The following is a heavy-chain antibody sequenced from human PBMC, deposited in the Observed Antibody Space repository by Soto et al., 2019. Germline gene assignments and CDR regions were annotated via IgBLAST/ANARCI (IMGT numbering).Heavy chain of an antibody. CDR1: GFTFSSYA. CDR2: ISGSGGST. D-gene: IGHD3-10*01. J-gene: IGHJ4*02. V-gene: IGHV3-23*01. Sequence: EVQLLESGGGLVQPGGSLRLSCAASGFTFSSYAMSWVRQAPGKGLEWVSAISGSGGSTYYADSVKGRFTISRDNSKNTLYLQMNSLRAEDTAVYYCAKDLGEWGKYVTHGDYWGQGTLVTVSS. CDR3: AKDLGEWGKYVTHGDY.